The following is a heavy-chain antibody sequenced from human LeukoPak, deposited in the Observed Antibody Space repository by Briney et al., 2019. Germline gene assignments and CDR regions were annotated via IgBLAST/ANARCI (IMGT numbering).Heavy chain of an antibody. V-gene: IGHV5-51*01. D-gene: IGHD3-22*01. CDR3: ARQYYYDSSGYSPAGY. CDR2: IYPGDSDT. Sequence: GESLKISCQGSGYSFNTYWIGWVRQMPGKGLEWMGIIYPGDSDTRYSPSFQGQVTISADKSISTAYLQWSSLKASDTAMYYCARQYYYDSSGYSPAGYWGQGTLVTVSS. J-gene: IGHJ4*02. CDR1: GYSFNTYW.